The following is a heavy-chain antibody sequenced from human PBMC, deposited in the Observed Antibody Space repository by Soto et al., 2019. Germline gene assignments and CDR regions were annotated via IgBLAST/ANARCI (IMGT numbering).Heavy chain of an antibody. CDR3: TMRNYYDSSGPIGASYYFDY. CDR1: GFTSSSYA. D-gene: IGHD3-22*01. V-gene: IGHV3-30-3*01. CDR2: ISYDGSNK. Sequence: QVQLVESGGGVAQPGRSLRLSCAASGFTSSSYAMHWVRQAPGKGLEWVAVISYDGSNKYYADSVKGRFTISRDNSKNTLYLQMNSVRADDTAIYYCTMRNYYDSSGPIGASYYFDYWGQGTLVTVSS. J-gene: IGHJ4*02.